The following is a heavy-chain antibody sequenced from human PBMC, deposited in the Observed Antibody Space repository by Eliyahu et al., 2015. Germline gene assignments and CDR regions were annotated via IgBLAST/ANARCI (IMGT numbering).Heavy chain of an antibody. CDR1: GFTFXSSA. J-gene: IGHJ6*02. CDR2: ISGSGGST. D-gene: IGHD3-3*01. CDR3: AKDGRFLEWLLYDSDHYGMDV. Sequence: EVQLLESGGGLVQPGGSLRLSCXASGFTFXSSAXSWVRXAPGXGLEWVSAISGSGGSTYYGDSVKGRFTISRDNSKNTLYLQMNSLRAEDTAVYYCAKDGRFLEWLLYDSDHYGMDVWGQGTTVTVSS. V-gene: IGHV3-23*01.